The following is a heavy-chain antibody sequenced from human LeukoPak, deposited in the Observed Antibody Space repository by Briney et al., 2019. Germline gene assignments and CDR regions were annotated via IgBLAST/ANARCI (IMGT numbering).Heavy chain of an antibody. D-gene: IGHD4-11*01. CDR1: GFTFSSYA. CDR3: ARATGDYSNTRDGAFDI. CDR2: IKQDGSEK. Sequence: GGSLRLSCAASGFTFSSYAMSWVRQAPGKGLEWVANIKQDGSEKYYVDSVKGRFTISRDNAKNSLYLQMNSLRAEDTAVYYCARATGDYSNTRDGAFDIWGQGTMVTVSS. J-gene: IGHJ3*02. V-gene: IGHV3-7*01.